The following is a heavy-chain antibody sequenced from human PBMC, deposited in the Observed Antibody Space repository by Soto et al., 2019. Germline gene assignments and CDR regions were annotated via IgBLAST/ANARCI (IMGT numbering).Heavy chain of an antibody. D-gene: IGHD3-3*01. CDR2: INPHSGVT. J-gene: IGHJ4*02. Sequence: QVHLVQSGAEVKKPGASVIVSCKASGYTFTDHSLHWVRQAPGQGLEWMGWINPHSGVTVSAENFEGRVTMTRDTSINTAYMERGWLRSDDTAMYYCALEMSTITYFHYWGQGTLLTVSS. CDR1: GYTFTDHS. CDR3: ALEMSTITYFHY. V-gene: IGHV1-2*02.